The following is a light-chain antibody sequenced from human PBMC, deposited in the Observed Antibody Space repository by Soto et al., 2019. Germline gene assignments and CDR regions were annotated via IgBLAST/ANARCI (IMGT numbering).Light chain of an antibody. CDR2: EVS. CDR3: CSYAGSSTLV. J-gene: IGLJ2*01. Sequence: QSALTQPASVSGSPGQSITISCTGTSSDVGSYNLVSWYQQHPGKAPKLMIYEVSKRPSGVSNRFSGSKSGNTGSLTISGLQAEDEADYYCCSYAGSSTLVFGGGTKLTVL. CDR1: SSDVGSYNL. V-gene: IGLV2-23*02.